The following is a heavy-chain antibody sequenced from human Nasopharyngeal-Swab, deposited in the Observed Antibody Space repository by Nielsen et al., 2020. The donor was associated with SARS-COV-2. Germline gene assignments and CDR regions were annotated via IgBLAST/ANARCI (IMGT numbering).Heavy chain of an antibody. CDR2: ISTTGSSK. J-gene: IGHJ6*02. Sequence: GESLKISCAASGFTFSDYCMSWIRQAPGKGLEWVSHISTTGSSKYYADSLKGRFTISRDNDKNSLYLQMNSLRAEDTAVYYCARDSFEGYCSGGSCYPTDYYYYGMDVWGQGTTVTVSS. V-gene: IGHV3-11*04. CDR1: GFTFSDYC. CDR3: ARDSFEGYCSGGSCYPTDYYYYGMDV. D-gene: IGHD2-15*01.